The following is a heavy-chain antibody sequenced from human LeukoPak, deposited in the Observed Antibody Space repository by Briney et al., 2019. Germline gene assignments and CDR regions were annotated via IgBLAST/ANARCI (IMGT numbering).Heavy chain of an antibody. J-gene: IGHJ4*02. CDR3: ATSPYSNYVDY. Sequence: GASVKVSCKASGGTFSSYAISWVRQAPGQGLEWMGGIIPIFGTANYAQKFQGRVTITADESTSTAYMELSSLRSEDTAVYYCATSPYSNYVDYWGQGTLVTVSS. CDR2: IIPIFGTA. V-gene: IGHV1-69*01. CDR1: GGTFSSYA. D-gene: IGHD4-11*01.